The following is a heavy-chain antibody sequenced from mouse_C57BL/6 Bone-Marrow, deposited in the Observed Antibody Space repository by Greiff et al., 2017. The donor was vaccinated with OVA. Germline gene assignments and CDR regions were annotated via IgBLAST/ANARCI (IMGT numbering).Heavy chain of an antibody. Sequence: EVKLMESGGGLVKPGGSLKLSCAASGFTFSDYGMHWVRQAPEKGLEWVAYISSGSSTIYYADTVKGGFTISRDNAKNTLFLQMTSLRSEDTAMYYCSRKDGYSGYNYAMDYWGQVTSVTVSS. V-gene: IGHV5-17*01. CDR2: ISSGSSTI. D-gene: IGHD2-3*01. CDR3: SRKDGYSGYNYAMDY. J-gene: IGHJ4*01. CDR1: GFTFSDYG.